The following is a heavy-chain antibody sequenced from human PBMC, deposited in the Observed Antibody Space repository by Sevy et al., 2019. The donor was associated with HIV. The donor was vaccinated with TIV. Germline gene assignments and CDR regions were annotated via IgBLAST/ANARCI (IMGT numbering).Heavy chain of an antibody. Sequence: ASVTVSCKASGDTFSTYDINWVRQAPGQGLEWMGWMSPKTGSTGFAQKLQGRLTMTRDTSINTAYMELSSLGSEDTAVYYCASGGSGDVWNYGYYYYGMDVWGQGTTVTVSS. CDR1: GDTFSTYD. D-gene: IGHD3-3*01. CDR2: MSPKTGST. J-gene: IGHJ6*02. V-gene: IGHV1-8*02. CDR3: ASGGSGDVWNYGYYYYGMDV.